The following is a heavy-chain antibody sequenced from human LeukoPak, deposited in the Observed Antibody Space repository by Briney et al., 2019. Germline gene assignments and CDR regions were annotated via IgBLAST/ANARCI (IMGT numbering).Heavy chain of an antibody. CDR3: AKDAGGTPPMHRRDY. CDR2: ITNGAGAT. Sequence: GGSLRLSCAASGFTFSSYAVTWVRRAPGKGQWWVATITNGAGATYYADSVKGRFTISRDNSKNTLYLQMNSLRAEDTAVYYCAKDAGGTPPMHRRDYWGQGTLVTVSS. V-gene: IGHV3-23*01. D-gene: IGHD1-1*01. J-gene: IGHJ4*02. CDR1: GFTFSSYA.